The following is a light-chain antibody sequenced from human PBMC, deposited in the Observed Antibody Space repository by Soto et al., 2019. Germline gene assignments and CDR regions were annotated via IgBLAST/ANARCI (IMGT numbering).Light chain of an antibody. V-gene: IGLV2-14*01. CDR2: DVS. Sequence: QSVLTQPASVSGSPGQSITISCTGTSSDVGGYNYVSWYQQHPGKAPKLMIYDVSIRPSGISTRFSGSKSDNTASLAISGLQAEDEADYYCSSYTSSNTLLFGGGTKLTVL. J-gene: IGLJ3*02. CDR1: SSDVGGYNY. CDR3: SSYTSSNTLL.